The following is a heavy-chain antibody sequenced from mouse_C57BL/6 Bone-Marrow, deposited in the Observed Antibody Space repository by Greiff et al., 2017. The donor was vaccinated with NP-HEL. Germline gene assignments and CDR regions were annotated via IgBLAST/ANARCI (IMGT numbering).Heavy chain of an antibody. J-gene: IGHJ2*01. CDR1: GFTFSSYA. CDR3: ARDRTTVVEALDY. V-gene: IGHV5-4*01. D-gene: IGHD1-1*01. CDR2: ISDGGSYT. Sequence: EVQLVESGGGLVKPGGSLKLSCAASGFTFSSYAMSWVRQTPEKRLEWVATISDGGSYTYYPDNVKGRFTISRDNAKNNLYLQMSHLKSEDTAMYYCARDRTTVVEALDYWGQGTTLTVSS.